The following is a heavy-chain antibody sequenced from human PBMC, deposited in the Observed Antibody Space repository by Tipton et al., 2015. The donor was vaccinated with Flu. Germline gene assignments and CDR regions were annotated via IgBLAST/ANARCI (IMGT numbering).Heavy chain of an antibody. CDR1: GFTFSSYA. Sequence: SLRLSCAASGFTFSSYAMHWVRQAPGKGLEYVSAISSNGGSTYYANPVKGRFTISRDNSKNTLYLQMNSLRAEDTAVYYCAKSNQLLFGYFQHWGQGTLVTVSS. D-gene: IGHD2-2*01. V-gene: IGHV3-64*01. J-gene: IGHJ1*01. CDR3: AKSNQLLFGYFQH. CDR2: ISSNGGST.